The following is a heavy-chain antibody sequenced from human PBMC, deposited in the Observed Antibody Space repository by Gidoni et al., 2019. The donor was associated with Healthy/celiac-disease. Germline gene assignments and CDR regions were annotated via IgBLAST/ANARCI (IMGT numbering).Heavy chain of an antibody. D-gene: IGHD3-10*01. CDR1: GFTFSSYG. J-gene: IGHJ4*02. CDR2: IKQGGSEK. CDR3: ARDLTRITMVRVVIITPHDY. V-gene: IGHV3-7*04. Sequence: EVQLVESGGGVVQPGGSLRLSCAAYGFTFSSYGMSWVSQAPGKGLEWVPNIKQGGSEKYYVDSVKGRFTISRDNAKNSLYLQMNSLRAEDTAVYYCARDLTRITMVRVVIITPHDYWGQGTLVTVSS.